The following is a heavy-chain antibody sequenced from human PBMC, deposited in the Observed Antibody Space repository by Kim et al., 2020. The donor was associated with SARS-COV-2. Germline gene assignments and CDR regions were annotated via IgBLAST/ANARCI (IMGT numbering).Heavy chain of an antibody. CDR1: GFTFSSYS. D-gene: IGHD3-10*01. CDR2: ISSSSSYI. Sequence: GGSLRLSCAASGFTFSSYSMNWVRQAPGKGLEWVSSISSSSSYIYYADSVKGRFTISRDNAKNSLYLQMNSLRAEDTAVYYCARATPYYYGSGSYYKKSDDAFDIGGQRTMVTVP. J-gene: IGHJ3*02. V-gene: IGHV3-21*01. CDR3: ARATPYYYGSGSYYKKSDDAFDI.